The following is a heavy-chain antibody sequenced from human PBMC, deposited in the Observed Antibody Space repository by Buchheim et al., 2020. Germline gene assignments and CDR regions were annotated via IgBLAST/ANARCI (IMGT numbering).Heavy chain of an antibody. Sequence: EVQLVESGGGLVKPGGSLRLSCAASGFTFTNAWMNWVRQAPGKGLEWVGRIRSKTDGGTTDYAAPVKGRFTISRDDSKNMLYLQTNSLKTEDTAVYYCTIMTIVRVIVVVPPTVDYWGQGTL. CDR1: GFTFTNAW. CDR3: TIMTIVRVIVVVPPTVDY. J-gene: IGHJ4*02. CDR2: IRSKTDGGTT. V-gene: IGHV3-15*07. D-gene: IGHD3-22*01.